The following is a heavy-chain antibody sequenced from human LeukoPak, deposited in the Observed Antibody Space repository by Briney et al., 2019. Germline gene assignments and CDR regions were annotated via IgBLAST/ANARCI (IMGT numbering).Heavy chain of an antibody. CDR1: GFTFSSYA. Sequence: QPGGSLRLSCAASGFTFSSYAXSWVXQAPGXXLXWVSAISASGTNTNYDDSVXGRFTISRDNSQNTLYLQMNSLRAEDTAVYYCAKGTSCGGTTCYPFFDFWGQGALVTVSS. CDR2: ISASGTNT. V-gene: IGHV3-23*01. J-gene: IGHJ4*02. D-gene: IGHD2-2*01. CDR3: AKGTSCGGTTCYPFFDF.